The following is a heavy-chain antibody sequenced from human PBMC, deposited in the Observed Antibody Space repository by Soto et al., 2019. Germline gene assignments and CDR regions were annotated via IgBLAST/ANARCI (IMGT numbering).Heavy chain of an antibody. CDR1: GYTFTSYY. CDR3: ARGLIVVVKFGNWFDP. V-gene: IGHV1-46*01. D-gene: IGHD3-22*01. CDR2: INPSGGST. J-gene: IGHJ5*02. Sequence: ASVKVSCKASGYTFTSYYMHWVRQAPGQGLEWMGIINPSGGSTSYAQKFQGRVTMTRDTSTSTVYMELSSLRSEDTAVYYCARGLIVVVKFGNWFDPWGQGXLVTVYS.